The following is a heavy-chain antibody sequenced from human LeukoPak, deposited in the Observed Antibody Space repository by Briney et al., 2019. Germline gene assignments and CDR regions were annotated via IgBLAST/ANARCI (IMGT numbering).Heavy chain of an antibody. Sequence: PSQTLSLTCTVSGGSISSGSYYWSWIRQPPGKGLEWIGEINHSGSTNYNPSLKSRVTISVDTSKNQFSLKLSSVTAADTAVYYCARDPSEGGAFDIWGQGTMVTVSS. J-gene: IGHJ3*02. CDR2: INHSGST. CDR1: GGSISSGSYY. CDR3: ARDPSEGGAFDI. V-gene: IGHV4-39*07. D-gene: IGHD1-14*01.